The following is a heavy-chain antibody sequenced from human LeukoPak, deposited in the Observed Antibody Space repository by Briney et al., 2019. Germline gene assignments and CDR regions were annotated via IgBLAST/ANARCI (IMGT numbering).Heavy chain of an antibody. V-gene: IGHV3-73*01. CDR1: GFTFSDHY. CDR3: TRLHLAGYDY. Sequence: GGSLRLSCAASGFTFSDHYMDWVRQASGKGLEWVGRIRSKANNYAIAYGASVKGRFTISRDDSRNMAYLQMNSLKTEDTAVYYCTRLHLAGYDYWGQGTLVTVSS. CDR2: IRSKANNYAI. D-gene: IGHD3-9*01. J-gene: IGHJ4*02.